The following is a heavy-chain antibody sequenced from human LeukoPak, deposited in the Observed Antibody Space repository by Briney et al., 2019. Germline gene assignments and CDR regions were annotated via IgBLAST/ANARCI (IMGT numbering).Heavy chain of an antibody. Sequence: PGGSLRLSCAASGFTFSSYEMNWVRQAPGKGLEWVSYISSSGSTTYYADSVKGRFTISKDNAKNSLYLQMNSLRAEDTAVYYCARDLTQQWPYYYYMDVWGKGTTVTVSS. D-gene: IGHD6-19*01. CDR2: ISSSGSTT. CDR1: GFTFSSYE. V-gene: IGHV3-48*03. CDR3: ARDLTQQWPYYYYMDV. J-gene: IGHJ6*03.